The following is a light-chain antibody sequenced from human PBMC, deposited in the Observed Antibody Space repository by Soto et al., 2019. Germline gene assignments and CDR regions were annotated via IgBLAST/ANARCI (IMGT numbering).Light chain of an antibody. CDR3: QAYDYSLTASV. CDR1: SSNLGAGYD. J-gene: IGLJ3*02. CDR2: GNR. V-gene: IGLV1-40*01. Sequence: QSVLTQPPSVSGAPGQRVTIPCTGNSSNLGAGYDVHGYQQLPGTAPKLVIYGNRNRPSGVPERFSGSKSGTSASLAITGLQAEDEGDYSCQAYDYSLTASVFGGGTKLTVL.